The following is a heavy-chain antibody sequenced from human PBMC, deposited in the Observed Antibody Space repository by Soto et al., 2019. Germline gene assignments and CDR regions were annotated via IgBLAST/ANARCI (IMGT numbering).Heavy chain of an antibody. Sequence: SVKVSCKASGGSFGKSAINWVRQTPEQGLEWLGGFIPVYRTLNYAQKFQGRVTITADESTGTAYMTLSSLASDDTAVYYCATGVIWIGYFTVDSWGQGTRVTV. V-gene: IGHV1-69*13. D-gene: IGHD3-3*01. CDR2: FIPVYRTL. CDR1: GGSFGKSA. J-gene: IGHJ4*02. CDR3: ATGVIWIGYFTVDS.